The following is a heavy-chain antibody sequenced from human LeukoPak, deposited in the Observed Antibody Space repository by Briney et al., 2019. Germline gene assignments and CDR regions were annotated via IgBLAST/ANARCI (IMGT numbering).Heavy chain of an antibody. CDR1: GYTFTIYD. V-gene: IGHV1-8*01. Sequence: VASVKVSCKASGYTFTIYDINWVPQATGQGLEWMGWMNPISGNTGYAQKFQGRVTMTRNTSISTAYMELSSLRSEDTAVYYCVRGRSITIFGVVIMGGRGYYYMDVWGKGTTVTVSS. J-gene: IGHJ6*03. CDR3: VRGRSITIFGVVIMGGRGYYYMDV. D-gene: IGHD3-3*01. CDR2: MNPISGNT.